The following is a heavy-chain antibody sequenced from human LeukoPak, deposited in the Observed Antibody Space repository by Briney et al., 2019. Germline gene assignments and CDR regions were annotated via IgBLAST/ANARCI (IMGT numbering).Heavy chain of an antibody. CDR2: ISWNSGSI. CDR1: GFTFDDYA. V-gene: IGHV3-9*01. CDR3: ARDVKLTPFHY. Sequence: GGSLRLSCAASGFTFDDYAMHWVRQAPGKGLEWVSGISWNSGSIGYADSVKGRFTISRDNAKNSLYLQMNSLRVEDTAVYYCARDVKLTPFHYWGQGTLDTVSS. J-gene: IGHJ4*02.